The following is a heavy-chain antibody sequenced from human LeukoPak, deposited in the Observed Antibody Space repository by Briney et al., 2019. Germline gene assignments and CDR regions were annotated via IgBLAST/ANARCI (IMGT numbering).Heavy chain of an antibody. CDR2: MNPTSGNT. CDR1: VYTFTSYD. CDR3: ARGGLTSCYGCFDY. D-gene: IGHD2-2*01. Sequence: ASVKVSCKASVYTFTSYDITWVRQAPGQGLEWMGWMNPTSGNTGFAQKFQGRVTMTRNASISTAYMELSSLRSDDTAVYYCARGGLTSCYGCFDYWGQGTLVTVSS. V-gene: IGHV1-8*01. J-gene: IGHJ4*02.